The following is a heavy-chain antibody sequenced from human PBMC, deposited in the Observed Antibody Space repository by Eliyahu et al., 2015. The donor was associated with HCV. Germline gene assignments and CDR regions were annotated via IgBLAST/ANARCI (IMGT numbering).Heavy chain of an antibody. Sequence: EVRLMESGGGLVQPGGSLRLSCXASGFSXXXHWMSWVRQAPGKGLEWVANIKQDGTEEYYVDSVRGRFTISRDNAKNSLYLQMNNLRVEDTAVYYCARDPPTTMAGTRPAFDVWGQGTLVTVSS. CDR1: GFSXXXHW. CDR3: ARDPPTTMAGTRPAFDV. J-gene: IGHJ3*01. D-gene: IGHD1/OR15-1a*01. CDR2: IKQDGTEE. V-gene: IGHV3-7*04.